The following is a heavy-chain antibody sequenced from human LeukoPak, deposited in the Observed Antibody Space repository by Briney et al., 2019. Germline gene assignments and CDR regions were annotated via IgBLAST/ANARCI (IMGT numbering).Heavy chain of an antibody. V-gene: IGHV3-11*01. CDR2: ISSGGNSI. CDR1: GFTLSDYY. D-gene: IGHD5-24*01. CDR3: ARVHGYNYYFDY. Sequence: GGSLRLSCAASGFTLSDYYMSWIRQAPGKGLEWVSYISSGGNSIYYADSVKGRFTISRDNTKNSLYLEMNSLRAEDTAVYYCARVHGYNYYFDYWGQGTLVTVSS. J-gene: IGHJ4*02.